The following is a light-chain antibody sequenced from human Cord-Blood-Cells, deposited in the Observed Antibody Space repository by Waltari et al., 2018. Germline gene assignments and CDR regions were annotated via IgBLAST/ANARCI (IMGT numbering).Light chain of an antibody. Sequence: EIVMTQSPATLSVSPGGRATLSCRASQSVSSNLPWYQQKPGQAPRLLIYGASTRATGIPARFSGSGSGTEFTLTISSLQSEDFAVYYCQQYNNWPPTFGGGTKVEIK. CDR1: QSVSSN. CDR3: QQYNNWPPT. V-gene: IGKV3-15*01. J-gene: IGKJ4*01. CDR2: GAS.